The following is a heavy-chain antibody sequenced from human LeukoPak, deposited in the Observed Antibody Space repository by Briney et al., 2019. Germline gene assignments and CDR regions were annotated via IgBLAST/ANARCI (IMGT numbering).Heavy chain of an antibody. V-gene: IGHV1-69*05. J-gene: IGHJ5*02. Sequence: GASVKVSCKASGGTFSSYAISWVRQAPGQGLEWMGGIIPIFGTANYAQKLQGRVTMTTDTSTSTAYMELRSLRSDDTAVYYCARVRWQLHEPFDPWGQGTLVTVSS. CDR3: ARVRWQLHEPFDP. D-gene: IGHD2-15*01. CDR2: IIPIFGTA. CDR1: GGTFSSYA.